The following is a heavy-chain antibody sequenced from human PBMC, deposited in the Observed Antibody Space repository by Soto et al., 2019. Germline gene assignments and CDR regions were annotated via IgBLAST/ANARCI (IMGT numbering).Heavy chain of an antibody. CDR2: IGGSDDST. V-gene: IGHV3-23*01. J-gene: IGHJ4*02. CDR3: AKRSSSYTFDY. CDR1: GVTFSSYA. D-gene: IGHD6-6*01. Sequence: EVQLLESGGGLVQPGESLRLSCAASGVTFSSYAMSWVRQAPGKGLEWVSVIGGSDDSTYYADSVKGRFTSSRDNSKNTLYLQMNSLRAEDTAVYYCAKRSSSYTFDYWGQGTLVTVSS.